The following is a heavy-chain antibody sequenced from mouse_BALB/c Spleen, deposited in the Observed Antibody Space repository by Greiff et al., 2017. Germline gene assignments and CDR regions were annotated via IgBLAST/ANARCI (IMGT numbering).Heavy chain of an antibody. CDR2: INPGSGGT. J-gene: IGHJ1*01. D-gene: IGHD2-14*01. V-gene: IGHV1-54*01. Sequence: QVQLQQSGAELVRPGTSVKVSCKASGYAFTNYLIEWVKQRPGQGLEWIGVINPGSGGTNYNEKFKGKTTLTADKSSSTAYMQLSSLTSDDSAVYFCARRDYRYGVPLDVWGAGTTVTVSS. CDR3: ARRDYRYGVPLDV. CDR1: GYAFTNYL.